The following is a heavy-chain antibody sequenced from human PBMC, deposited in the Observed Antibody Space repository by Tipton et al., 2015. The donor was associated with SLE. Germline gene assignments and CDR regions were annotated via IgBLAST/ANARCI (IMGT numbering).Heavy chain of an antibody. D-gene: IGHD3-3*01. V-gene: IGHV3-7*01. Sequence: GSLRLSCAASGFYFSSYWMSWVRQAPGKGLECVALIKQDGSEKYYVDSVKGRFTISRDNAMKSLYLQVNSLRAEDTAVYYCVRESPHDQRYYYMDFWGKGTTVTVSS. CDR2: IKQDGSEK. J-gene: IGHJ6*03. CDR1: GFYFSSYW. CDR3: VRESPHDQRYYYMDF.